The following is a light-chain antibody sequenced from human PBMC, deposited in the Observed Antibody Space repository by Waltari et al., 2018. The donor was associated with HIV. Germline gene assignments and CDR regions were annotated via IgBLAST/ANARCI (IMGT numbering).Light chain of an antibody. CDR2: GAS. J-gene: IGKJ2*01. V-gene: IGKV3-20*01. Sequence: EIVLTQSPRTLSLSPGERATLSCRASQTVTSNYLAWYQMKPGQAPRLLIYGASIRATGVPDKFSGSGSGTDFTLTIGRLQPEDFAVYNCHQYGTSPQTFGQGSKVEIK. CDR1: QTVTSNY. CDR3: HQYGTSPQT.